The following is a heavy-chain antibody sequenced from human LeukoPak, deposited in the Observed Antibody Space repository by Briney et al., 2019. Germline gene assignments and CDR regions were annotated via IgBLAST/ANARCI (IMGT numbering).Heavy chain of an antibody. Sequence: GGSLRLSCAASGFTFSSYAMHWVRQAPGKGLEWVAVISYDGSNKYYADSVKGRFTISRDNSKNTLYLQMNSLRAEDTAVYYCARDPYEFTVTTPDYWGQGTLVTVSS. V-gene: IGHV3-30*04. D-gene: IGHD4-17*01. CDR3: ARDPYEFTVTTPDY. CDR1: GFTFSSYA. CDR2: ISYDGSNK. J-gene: IGHJ4*02.